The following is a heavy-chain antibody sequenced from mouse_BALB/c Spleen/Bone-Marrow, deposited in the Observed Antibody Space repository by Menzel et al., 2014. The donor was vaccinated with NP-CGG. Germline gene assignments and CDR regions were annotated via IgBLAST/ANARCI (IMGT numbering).Heavy chain of an antibody. CDR1: GYTFTDYA. J-gene: IGHJ4*01. Sequence: VQLQQSGAELVRPGVSVKISCKGSGYTFTDYAMHWVKQSHAKSLEWTGVISTYYGDASYNQKFKGKATMTVDKSSSTAYMELARLTSEDSAIYYCARDAMDYWGQGTSVTVSS. CDR3: ARDAMDY. V-gene: IGHV1S137*01. CDR2: ISTYYGDA.